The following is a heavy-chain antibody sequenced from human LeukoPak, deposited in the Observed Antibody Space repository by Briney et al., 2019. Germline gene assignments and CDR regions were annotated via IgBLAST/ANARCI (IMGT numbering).Heavy chain of an antibody. CDR3: ATDKSYFDSRFHQGFDY. Sequence: PGTSLRLSCAASGFTFSIYAMHWVRQAPGKGLEWVAVITHDGGNTYYADSVKGRFTISRDNSKSTLYLQMSSLRAEDTAVYYCATDKSYFDSRFHQGFDYWGQGTLVTVSS. CDR1: GFTFSIYA. V-gene: IGHV3-30*15. D-gene: IGHD3-10*01. J-gene: IGHJ4*02. CDR2: ITHDGGNT.